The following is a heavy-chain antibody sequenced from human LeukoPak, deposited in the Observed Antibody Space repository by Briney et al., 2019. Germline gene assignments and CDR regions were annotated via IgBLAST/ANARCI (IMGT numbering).Heavy chain of an antibody. CDR2: IKQDGSEK. CDR3: ARDRPYYYDSSARGY. D-gene: IGHD3-22*01. V-gene: IGHV3-7*01. CDR1: GFTFSSYW. Sequence: GSLRLSCAASGFTFSSYWMSWVRQAPGKGLEWVANIKQDGSEKYYVDSVKGRFTISRDNAKNSLYLQMNSLRAEDTAVYYCARDRPYYYDSSARGYWGQGTLVTVSS. J-gene: IGHJ4*02.